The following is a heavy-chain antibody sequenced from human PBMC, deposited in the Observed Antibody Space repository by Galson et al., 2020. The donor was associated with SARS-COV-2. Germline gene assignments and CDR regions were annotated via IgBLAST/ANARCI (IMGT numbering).Heavy chain of an antibody. D-gene: IGHD3-10*01. CDR2: IRSNGDGT. CDR1: TFTFSTSS. Sequence: GGSLRLSCSASTFTFSTSSMAWVRQAPGKGLEYVAAIRSNGDGTNYADSVKGRFIISRDNSKNMLYLQMRCLRPEDTAIYYCVRKLHDAFDVWGQGTRVTVSS. CDR3: VRKLHDAFDV. J-gene: IGHJ3*01. V-gene: IGHV3-64D*06.